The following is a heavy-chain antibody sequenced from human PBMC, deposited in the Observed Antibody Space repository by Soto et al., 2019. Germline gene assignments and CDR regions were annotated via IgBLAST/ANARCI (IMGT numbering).Heavy chain of an antibody. CDR2: ITHSGTT. J-gene: IGHJ3*02. V-gene: IGHV4-34*01. CDR1: GASFSGYY. Sequence: SSETLSLTCAVHGASFSGYYWSWVRQSPGKGLEWIGEITHSGTTNYSPSLKSRFTISRDNAKSSVYLQMSSLTADDTAVYYCARAVIRRFGYTFDIWGQGTMVTVSS. D-gene: IGHD3-22*01. CDR3: ARAVIRRFGYTFDI.